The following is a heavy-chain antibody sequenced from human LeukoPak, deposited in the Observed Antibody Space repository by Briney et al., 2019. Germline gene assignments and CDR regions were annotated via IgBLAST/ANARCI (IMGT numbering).Heavy chain of an antibody. Sequence: PGGSLRLSCAASGFTFSSYEMNWVRQAPGKGLEWVSYISSSGSTIYYADSVKGRFTISRDNAKNSQYLQMNSLRAEDTAVYYCARDREQPGSFDYWGQGTLVTVSS. CDR3: ARDREQPGSFDY. J-gene: IGHJ4*02. V-gene: IGHV3-48*03. CDR2: ISSSGSTI. CDR1: GFTFSSYE. D-gene: IGHD6-13*01.